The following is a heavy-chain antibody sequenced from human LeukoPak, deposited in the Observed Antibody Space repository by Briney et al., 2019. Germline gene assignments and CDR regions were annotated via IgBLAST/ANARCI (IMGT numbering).Heavy chain of an antibody. J-gene: IGHJ4*02. CDR1: GFTFSSYW. Sequence: PGGSLRLSCAASGFTFSSYWMHWVRQAPGKGLVWVARISSGGSSTIYADSVKGRFTISRDSAKNTLFLQMNSLRAEDTAVYYCARGGLTGVFDHWGQGTLVTVSS. D-gene: IGHD3-9*01. V-gene: IGHV3-74*01. CDR3: ARGGLTGVFDH. CDR2: ISSGGSST.